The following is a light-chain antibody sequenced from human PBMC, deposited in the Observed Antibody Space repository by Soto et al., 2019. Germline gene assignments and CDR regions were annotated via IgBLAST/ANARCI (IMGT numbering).Light chain of an antibody. CDR3: SSFSSTSTIV. Sequence: QLVLTQPASVSGSPGQSITISCIGSSSDVGGYNYVSWYQHHPGRVPKPMIFEVSDRPSGVSSRFSGSKSGNTAYLTISGLQAEDEADYYCSSFSSTSTIVFGGVTKLTVL. CDR2: EVS. V-gene: IGLV2-14*01. CDR1: SSDVGGYNY. J-gene: IGLJ2*01.